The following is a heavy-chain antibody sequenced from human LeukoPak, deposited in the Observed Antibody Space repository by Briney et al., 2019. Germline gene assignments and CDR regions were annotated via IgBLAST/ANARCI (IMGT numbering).Heavy chain of an antibody. V-gene: IGHV3-23*01. CDR2: IRSDGGST. D-gene: IGHD6-13*01. J-gene: IGHJ4*02. Sequence: GGSLRLSCAASGFTFSSYDMSWVRQAPGKGLEWVSFIRSDGGSTLYADSVKGRFTISRDNSKNTLYAEMTSLRAEDTAVYYCATLASGYSSPFDYWGQGTLVTVSS. CDR3: ATLASGYSSPFDY. CDR1: GFTFSSYD.